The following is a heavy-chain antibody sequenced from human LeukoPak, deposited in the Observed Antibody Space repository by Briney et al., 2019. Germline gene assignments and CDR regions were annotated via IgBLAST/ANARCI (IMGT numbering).Heavy chain of an antibody. D-gene: IGHD5-24*01. J-gene: IGHJ2*01. CDR3: AGDGYKTNWYFDL. Sequence: SETLSLTCTVSGYSISSGYYWGWIRQPPGKGLEWIGYIYYSGSTNYNPSLKSRVTISVDTSKNQFSLKLSSVTAADTAVYYCAGDGYKTNWYFDLWGRGTLVTVSS. CDR2: IYYSGST. CDR1: GYSISSGYY. V-gene: IGHV4-61*01.